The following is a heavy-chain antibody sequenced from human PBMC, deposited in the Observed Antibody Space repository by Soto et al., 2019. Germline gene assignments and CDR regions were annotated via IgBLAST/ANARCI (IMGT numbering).Heavy chain of an antibody. CDR2: IYYSGST. CDR1: GGSISSYY. V-gene: IGHV4-59*08. Sequence: SETLSLTCTASGGSISSYYWSWIRQPPGKGLEWIGYIYYSGSTNYNPSLKSRVTISVDTSKNQFSLKLSSVTAADTAVYYCARLIKSSSSAWFDPWGQGTLVTVSS. D-gene: IGHD6-6*01. CDR3: ARLIKSSSSAWFDP. J-gene: IGHJ5*02.